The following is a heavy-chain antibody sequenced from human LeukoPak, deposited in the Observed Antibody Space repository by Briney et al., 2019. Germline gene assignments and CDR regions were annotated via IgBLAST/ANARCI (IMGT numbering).Heavy chain of an antibody. CDR1: GFTFSSYW. CDR3: AREGGWVRDYYYYYMDV. CDR2: INTDGSST. J-gene: IGHJ6*03. D-gene: IGHD4-23*01. V-gene: IGHV3-74*01. Sequence: GGSLRLSCAASGFTFSSYWMHWVRQAPGKGLVWVSRINTDGSSTSYADSVKGRFTISRDNAKNTLYLQMNSLRAEDTAVYYCAREGGWVRDYYYYYMDVWGKGTTVTVPS.